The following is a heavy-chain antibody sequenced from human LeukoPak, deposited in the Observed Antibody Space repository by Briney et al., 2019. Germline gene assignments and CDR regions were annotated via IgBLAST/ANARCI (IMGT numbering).Heavy chain of an antibody. J-gene: IGHJ6*02. V-gene: IGHV3-30*18. CDR1: GFTFSSYG. Sequence: GGSLRLSCAASGFTFSSYGMHWVRQAPGKGLEWVAVISYDGSNKYYADSVKGRFTISRDNSKNTLYLQMNSLRAEDTAVCYCAKSPPVTQSLFYYYYGMDVWGQGTTVTVSS. D-gene: IGHD4-23*01. CDR3: AKSPPVTQSLFYYYYGMDV. CDR2: ISYDGSNK.